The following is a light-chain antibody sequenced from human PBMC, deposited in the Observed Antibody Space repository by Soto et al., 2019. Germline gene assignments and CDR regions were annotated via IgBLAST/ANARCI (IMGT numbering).Light chain of an antibody. CDR1: SGHSSYA. CDR2: LNSDGSH. Sequence: QPVLTQSPSASASLGASVKLTCTLSSGHSSYAIAWHQQQPEKGPRYLMKLNSDGSHIKGDGIPDRFSGSRSGAERYLTISSLQSEDEADYYCQTWGTGIQIFGGGTKVTVL. J-gene: IGLJ2*01. V-gene: IGLV4-69*01. CDR3: QTWGTGIQI.